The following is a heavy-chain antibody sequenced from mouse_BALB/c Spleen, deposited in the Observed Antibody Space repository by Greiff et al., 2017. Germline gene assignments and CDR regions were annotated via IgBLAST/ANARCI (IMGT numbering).Heavy chain of an antibody. CDR1: GYTFTSYW. CDR3: ARGATMITTAWFAY. CDR2: INPSNGRT. J-gene: IGHJ3*01. V-gene: IGHV1S81*02. Sequence: VQLQQPGAELVKPGASVNLSCKASGYTFTSYWMHWVKQRPGQGLEWIGEINPSNGRTNYSEKFKSKATLTVDKSSSTAYMQLSSLTSEDSAVYYCARGATMITTAWFAYWGQGTLVTVSA. D-gene: IGHD2-4*01.